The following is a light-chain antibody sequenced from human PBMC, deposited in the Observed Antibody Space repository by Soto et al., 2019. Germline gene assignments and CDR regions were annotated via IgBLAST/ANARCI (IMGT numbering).Light chain of an antibody. CDR1: QTISSW. J-gene: IGKJ1*01. Sequence: MTQSPSTLSLSLVDRVTITCLASQTISSWLAWYQQKPGQAPSLLIYGAFTRATGIPARFSGTGSGTEFTLTISSLQSEDFALYYCQQYNDWPLTFGQGTKVDIK. CDR2: GAF. CDR3: QQYNDWPLT. V-gene: IGKV3-15*01.